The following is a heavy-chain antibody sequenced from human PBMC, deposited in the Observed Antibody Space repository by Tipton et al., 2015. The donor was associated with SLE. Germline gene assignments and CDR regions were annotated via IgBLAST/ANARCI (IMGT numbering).Heavy chain of an antibody. CDR2: IYYNGKT. CDR1: GGSISSYY. Sequence: TLSLTCSVSGGSISSYYWSWIRQPPAKGLEWIGFIYYNGKTNYNPSLKSRVTISVDTSKNQFSLKLSSVTAADTAVYYCARDPKYWGQGTLVIVSS. CDR3: ARDPKY. V-gene: IGHV4-59*12. J-gene: IGHJ4*02.